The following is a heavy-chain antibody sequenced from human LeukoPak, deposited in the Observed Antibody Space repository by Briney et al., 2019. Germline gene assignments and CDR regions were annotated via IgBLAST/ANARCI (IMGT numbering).Heavy chain of an antibody. CDR2: IIPILGIA. CDR3: ARDRDCSGGSCYEYSYYYYGMDV. Sequence: EASVKVSCKASGGTFSCYTISWVRQAPGQGLEWMGTIIPILGIANYAQKFQGRVTITADKSTSTAYMELSSLRSEDTAVYYCARDRDCSGGSCYEYSYYYYGMDVWGQGTTVTVSS. V-gene: IGHV1-69*04. D-gene: IGHD2-15*01. J-gene: IGHJ6*02. CDR1: GGTFSCYT.